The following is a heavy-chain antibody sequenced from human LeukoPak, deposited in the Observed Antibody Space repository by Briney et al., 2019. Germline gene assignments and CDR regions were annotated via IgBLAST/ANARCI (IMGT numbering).Heavy chain of an antibody. CDR1: GGSISSGGYY. CDR3: ARANYDYVWGSYRYKPYFDY. CDR2: IYYSGST. J-gene: IGHJ4*02. Sequence: SETLSLTCTVSGGSISSGGYYWSWIRQHPGKGLEWIGYIYYSGSTYYNPSLKSRVTISGDTSKNQFSLKLSSVTAADTAVYYCARANYDYVWGSYRYKPYFDYWGQGTLVTVSS. V-gene: IGHV4-31*03. D-gene: IGHD3-16*02.